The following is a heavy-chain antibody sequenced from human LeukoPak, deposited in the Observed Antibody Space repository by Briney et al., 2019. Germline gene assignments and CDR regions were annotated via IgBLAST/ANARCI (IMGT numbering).Heavy chain of an antibody. CDR2: VYHSGGT. Sequence: PSETLSLTCTISGYSITSGYYWGWIRQPPGKGLECIGSVYHSGGTYYNPSLESRVTISVDTSENQFSLKLTSVTAADTALYFCARHSRRCSSTTCYTGAFDIWGPGTVVTVSS. CDR3: ARHSRRCSSTTCYTGAFDI. D-gene: IGHD2-2*02. V-gene: IGHV4-38-2*02. J-gene: IGHJ3*02. CDR1: GYSITSGYY.